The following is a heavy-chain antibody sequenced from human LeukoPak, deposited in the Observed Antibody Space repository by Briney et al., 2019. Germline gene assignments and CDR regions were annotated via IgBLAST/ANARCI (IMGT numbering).Heavy chain of an antibody. CDR2: IWYGGSNK. D-gene: IGHD3-10*01. V-gene: IGHV3-33*01. J-gene: IGHJ3*02. Sequence: GGSLRLSCAASGFTFSSYGMHWVPPAPGKGLVGVAVIWYGGSNKYYEDSVKGRFTISRDNSKNSLYLQMNRLRAEDTDVYYCAREPTWFGTQEGAFDIWGQETMVTVSS. CDR3: AREPTWFGTQEGAFDI. CDR1: GFTFSSYG.